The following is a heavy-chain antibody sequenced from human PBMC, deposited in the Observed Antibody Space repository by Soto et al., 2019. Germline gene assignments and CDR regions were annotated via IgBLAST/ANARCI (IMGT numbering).Heavy chain of an antibody. D-gene: IGHD4-17*01. CDR3: ARWGRYYGDYDYYYYGMDV. Sequence: SETLSLTCAVYGGSFSGYYWSWIRQPPGKGLEWIGEINHSGGTNYNPSLKSRVTISVDTSKNQFSLKLSSVTAADTAVYYCARWGRYYGDYDYYYYGMDVWGQGTTVTVSS. CDR1: GGSFSGYY. CDR2: INHSGGT. V-gene: IGHV4-34*01. J-gene: IGHJ6*02.